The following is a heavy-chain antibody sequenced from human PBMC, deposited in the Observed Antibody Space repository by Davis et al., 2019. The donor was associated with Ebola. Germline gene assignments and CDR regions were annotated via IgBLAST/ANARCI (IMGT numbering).Heavy chain of an antibody. CDR1: GFIFSTYV. CDR2: ISIGGTI. V-gene: IGHV3-23*01. J-gene: IGHJ4*02. CDR3: AKGGFFGVVIYYFDY. Sequence: GESLKISCSASGFIFSTYVMSWVRQAPGKGLEWVSYISIGGTIYYAESVKGRFTVSRDNSKNTLYLQMNSLRAEDTAVYYCAKGGFFGVVIYYFDYWGQGTLVTVSS. D-gene: IGHD3-3*01.